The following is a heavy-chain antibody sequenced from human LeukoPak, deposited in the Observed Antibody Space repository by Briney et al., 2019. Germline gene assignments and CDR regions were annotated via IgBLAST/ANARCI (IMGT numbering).Heavy chain of an antibody. CDR3: ARAGGLSSSPLDLDY. V-gene: IGHV4-59*01. CDR1: SGSINNYY. CDR2: SHYSGTT. D-gene: IGHD6-6*01. Sequence: SETLSLTCTVSSGSINNYYWSWIRQTPGKGLEWIGYSHYSGTTDYNPSLKSRVTISVDTSKNQLSLKLRDVTAADTAVYYCARAGGLSSSPLDLDYWGQGTLVTVSS. J-gene: IGHJ4*02.